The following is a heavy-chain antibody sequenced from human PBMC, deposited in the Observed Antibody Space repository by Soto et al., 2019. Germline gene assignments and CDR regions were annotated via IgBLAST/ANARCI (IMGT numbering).Heavy chain of an antibody. Sequence: SETLSLTCTVSGGSISSGGYYWTWIRQHPGKGLEWIGYNYYSGITYYNPSLKSRVTISLDTSKNQFSLKLSSVTAADTAVYYCAREGFTFGPGAVRGAFDTWAKGQWSPSPQ. CDR3: AREGFTFGPGAVRGAFDT. J-gene: IGHJ3*02. CDR2: NYYSGIT. CDR1: GGSISSGGYY. V-gene: IGHV4-31*03. D-gene: IGHD4-4*01.